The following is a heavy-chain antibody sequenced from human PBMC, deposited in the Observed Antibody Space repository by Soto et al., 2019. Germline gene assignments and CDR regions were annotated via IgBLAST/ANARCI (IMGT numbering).Heavy chain of an antibody. V-gene: IGHV3-74*01. Sequence: EVQVVESGGGLVQPGESLRLSCAASGFSFSDSWMHWVRQAPGKGLMWVSRINSDGSSTNYAESVKGRFTISRDNSRNTLYLQMSSLRAEDTAVYYCARGNQWFDPWGQGTLVTVSS. CDR3: ARGNQWFDP. J-gene: IGHJ5*02. CDR2: INSDGSST. CDR1: GFSFSDSW.